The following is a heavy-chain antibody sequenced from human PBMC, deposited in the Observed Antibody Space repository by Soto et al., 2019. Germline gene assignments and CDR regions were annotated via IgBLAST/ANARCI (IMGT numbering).Heavy chain of an antibody. V-gene: IGHV3-48*01. CDR2: IRSSSSTI. D-gene: IGHD6-13*01. J-gene: IGHJ5*02. Sequence: EVQLVESGGGLVQPGGSLRLSCAASGFTFSSYSMNWVRQAPGKGLEWVSYIRSSSSTIYYADSVKGRFTISRENAKNSLYLQMNSLRAEDTAVYYCARHPERIAQIGWFDPWGQGPLVTVSS. CDR3: ARHPERIAQIGWFDP. CDR1: GFTFSSYS.